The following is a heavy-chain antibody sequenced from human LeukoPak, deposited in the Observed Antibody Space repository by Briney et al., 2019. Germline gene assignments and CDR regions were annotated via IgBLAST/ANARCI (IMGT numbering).Heavy chain of an antibody. CDR3: ARDRYYYDSSGYWRAFDI. Sequence: GGSLRLSCAASGFTFSSYGMHWVRQAPGKGLEWVAVIWYDGSNKYYADSVKGRFTISRDNSKNTLYLQMSSLRAEDTAVYYCARDRYYYDSSGYWRAFDIWGQGTMVTVSS. CDR2: IWYDGSNK. D-gene: IGHD3-22*01. V-gene: IGHV3-33*01. CDR1: GFTFSSYG. J-gene: IGHJ3*02.